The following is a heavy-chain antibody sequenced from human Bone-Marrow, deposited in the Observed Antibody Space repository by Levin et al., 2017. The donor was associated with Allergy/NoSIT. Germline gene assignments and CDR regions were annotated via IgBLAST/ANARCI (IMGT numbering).Heavy chain of an antibody. CDR3: ARDHHYYDILTGSLDY. D-gene: IGHD3-9*01. CDR1: GFTFSSYI. Sequence: PGGSLRLSCAASGFTFSSYIMNWVRQAPGKGLEWVSSITSSSGDIFYADSVRGRFTISRDNAKNSLYLQMNSLRAEDTAVYYCARDHHYYDILTGSLDYWGQGTLVTVSS. V-gene: IGHV3-21*01. CDR2: ITSSSGDI. J-gene: IGHJ4*02.